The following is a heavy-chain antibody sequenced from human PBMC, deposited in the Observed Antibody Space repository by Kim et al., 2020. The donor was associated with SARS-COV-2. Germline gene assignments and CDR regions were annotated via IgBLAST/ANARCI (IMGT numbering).Heavy chain of an antibody. CDR2: ISASGHLT. D-gene: IGHD4-4*01. CDR3: ARHQRGYSEYEPMDV. J-gene: IGHJ6*02. CDR1: GFTFNIYT. Sequence: GGSLRLSCAASGFTFNIYTMGWVRQAPGKGLDWVSTISASGHLTYYADSVKGRFAISRDNSKNTLYLQMNSLTSEDTALYYCARHQRGYSEYEPMDVWG. V-gene: IGHV3-23*01.